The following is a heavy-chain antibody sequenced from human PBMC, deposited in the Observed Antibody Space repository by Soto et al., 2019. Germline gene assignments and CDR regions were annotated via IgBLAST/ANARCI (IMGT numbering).Heavy chain of an antibody. J-gene: IGHJ4*02. D-gene: IGHD1-1*01. CDR1: GFMFSSAW. V-gene: IGHV3-15*01. CDR2: IKSKADGGAR. CDR3: VEGWNDF. Sequence: EVQMVQSGGDLVKPGGSLRLSCVTSGFMFSSAWMSWVRQAPGKGLEWVACIKSKADGGARDYAAPVKGRFTISRDDSKNTVYLQMNSLRAEDTAVYYCVEGWNDFWGQGTLVTVSS.